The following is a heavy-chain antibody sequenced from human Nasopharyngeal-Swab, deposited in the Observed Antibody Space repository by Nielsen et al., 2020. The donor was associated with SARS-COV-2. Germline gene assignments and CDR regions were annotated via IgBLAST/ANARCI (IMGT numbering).Heavy chain of an antibody. CDR1: GFTFSSYG. J-gene: IGHJ4*02. CDR2: IWYDGSNK. V-gene: IGHV3-33*01. Sequence: GGSLRLSCAASGFTFSSYGMHWVRQAPGKGLEWVAVIWYDGSNKYYADSVKGRFTISRDNSKNTLYLQMNSLRAEDTAVYYCARGSPKRYSGYDFPSFDYWGQGTLATVSS. CDR3: ARGSPKRYSGYDFPSFDY. D-gene: IGHD5-12*01.